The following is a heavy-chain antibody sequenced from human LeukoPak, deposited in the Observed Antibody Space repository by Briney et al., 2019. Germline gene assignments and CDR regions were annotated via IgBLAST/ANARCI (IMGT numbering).Heavy chain of an antibody. CDR2: ISAYNGNT. CDR3: AREHYYDSSGYPNAFDI. V-gene: IGHV1-18*01. J-gene: IGHJ3*02. Sequence: GASVKVSCKASGYTFTSYGISWVQQAPGQGLEWMGWISAYNGNTNYAQKLQGRVTMTTDTSTSTAYMELRSLRSDDTAVYYCAREHYYDSSGYPNAFDIWGQGTMVTVSS. D-gene: IGHD3-22*01. CDR1: GYTFTSYG.